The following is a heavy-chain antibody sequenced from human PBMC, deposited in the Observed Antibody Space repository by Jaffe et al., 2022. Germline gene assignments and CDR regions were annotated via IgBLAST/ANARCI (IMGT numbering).Heavy chain of an antibody. J-gene: IGHJ3*02. V-gene: IGHV4-61*02. CDR3: ARVRRSGIQLWSPLSDAFDI. D-gene: IGHD5-18*01. CDR2: IYTSGST. CDR1: GGSISSGSYY. Sequence: QVQLQESGPGLVKPSQTLSLTCTVSGGSISSGSYYWSWIRQPAGKGLEWIGRIYTSGSTNYNPSLKSRVTISVDTSKNQFSLKLSSVTAADTAVYYCARVRRSGIQLWSPLSDAFDIWGQGTMVTVSS.